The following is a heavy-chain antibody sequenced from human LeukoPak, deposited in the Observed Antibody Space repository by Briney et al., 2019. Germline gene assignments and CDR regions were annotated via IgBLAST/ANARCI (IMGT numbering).Heavy chain of an antibody. CDR2: ISYDGSNK. CDR3: ARDQSSGYYYYYYMDV. Sequence: GGSLRLSCAASGFTFSSYAMHWVRQAPGKGLEWVAVISYDGSNKYYADSVKGRFTISRDNSKNTLYLQMNSLRAEDTAVYYCARDQSSGYYYYYYMDVWGKGTTVTVSS. J-gene: IGHJ6*03. CDR1: GFTFSSYA. D-gene: IGHD3-22*01. V-gene: IGHV3-30*04.